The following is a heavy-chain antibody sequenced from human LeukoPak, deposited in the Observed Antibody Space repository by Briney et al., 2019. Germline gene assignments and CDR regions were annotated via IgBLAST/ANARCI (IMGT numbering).Heavy chain of an antibody. D-gene: IGHD3-10*01. J-gene: IGHJ4*02. CDR2: TSSSSSTI. CDR1: GFTFSSYS. V-gene: IGHV3-48*01. CDR3: ARVVRGAPGWDLDY. Sequence: GGSLRLSCAASGFTFSSYSMNWVRQAPGKGLEWVSYTSSSSSTIYYADSVKGRFTISRDNAKNSLYLQMNSLRAEDTAVYYCARVVRGAPGWDLDYWGQGTLVTVSS.